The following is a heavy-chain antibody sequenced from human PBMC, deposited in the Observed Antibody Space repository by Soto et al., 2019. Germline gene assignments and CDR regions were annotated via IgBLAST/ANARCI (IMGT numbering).Heavy chain of an antibody. V-gene: IGHV1-69*02. CDR2: VIPIFDIT. J-gene: IGHJ4*02. D-gene: IGHD6-13*01. Sequence: SVKVSCKASGDTFSIYTISWVRQAPGQGLEWMGRVIPIFDITSYTQRFQGRVTITADKSTTTVYMELSSLRSEDTAVYYCARDRDNSNWPNFDCWGQGTLVTVSS. CDR1: GDTFSIYT. CDR3: ARDRDNSNWPNFDC.